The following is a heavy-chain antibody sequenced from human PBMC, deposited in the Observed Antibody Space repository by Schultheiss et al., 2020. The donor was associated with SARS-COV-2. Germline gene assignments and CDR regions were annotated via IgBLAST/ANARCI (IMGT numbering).Heavy chain of an antibody. V-gene: IGHV4-39*07. CDR2: IYYSGST. Sequence: SQTLSLTCTVSGGSISSSSYYWGWIRQPPGKGLEWIGSIYYSGSTYYNPSLKSRVTISVDTSKNQFSLKLSSVTAADTAVYYCAKGTEEISSTRVYYYYYMDVWGKGTTVTVSS. D-gene: IGHD2-2*01. CDR1: GGSISSSSYY. CDR3: AKGTEEISSTRVYYYYYMDV. J-gene: IGHJ6*03.